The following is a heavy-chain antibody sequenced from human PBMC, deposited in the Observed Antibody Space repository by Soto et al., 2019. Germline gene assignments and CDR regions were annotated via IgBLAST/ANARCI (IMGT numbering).Heavy chain of an antibody. Sequence: QVQLQESGPGLVKPSQTLSLTCTVSGGSISSGGYYWSWIRQHPGKGLEWIGYIYYSGSTYYSPSRKSRVTISLDTSKNQFSLKLSSVTAADTAVYYCARDSPYDFWSGYSNAFDIWGQGTMVTVSS. CDR2: IYYSGST. V-gene: IGHV4-31*03. CDR3: ARDSPYDFWSGYSNAFDI. CDR1: GGSISSGGYY. J-gene: IGHJ3*02. D-gene: IGHD3-3*01.